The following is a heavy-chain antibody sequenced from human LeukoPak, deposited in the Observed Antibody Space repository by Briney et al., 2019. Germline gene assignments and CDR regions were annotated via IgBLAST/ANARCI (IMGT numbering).Heavy chain of an antibody. D-gene: IGHD3-3*01. CDR3: AKDVRDYDFWTNYYSYYMDV. CDR1: GFSFSGYW. Sequence: GGSLRLSCAASGFSFSGYWMSWVRQAPGKGLEWVANIKQDESEKYYVDSVKGRFTISRDNAKNSLYLQMNGLRAEDTAVYYCAKDVRDYDFWTNYYSYYMDVWGKGTTVSVSS. CDR2: IKQDESEK. J-gene: IGHJ6*03. V-gene: IGHV3-7*01.